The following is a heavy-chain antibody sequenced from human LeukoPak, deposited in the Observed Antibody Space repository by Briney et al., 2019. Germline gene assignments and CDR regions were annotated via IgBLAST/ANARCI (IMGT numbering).Heavy chain of an antibody. D-gene: IGHD6-13*01. Sequence: SETLSLTCTVSGGSISSSSYYWGWIRQPPGKGLEWIGSIYYSGSTYYNPSLKSRVTISVDTSKNQFSLKLSSVTAADTAVYYCARDLGPESQQLAESHYYYYYMDVWGKGTTVTVSS. CDR3: ARDLGPESQQLAESHYYYYYMDV. J-gene: IGHJ6*03. CDR2: IYYSGST. CDR1: GGSISSSSYY. V-gene: IGHV4-39*07.